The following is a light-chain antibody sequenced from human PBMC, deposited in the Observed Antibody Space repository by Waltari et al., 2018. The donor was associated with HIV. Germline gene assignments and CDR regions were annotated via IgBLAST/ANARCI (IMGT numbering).Light chain of an antibody. CDR2: DIS. Sequence: EIVLTQSPATLSLSPRERAPLSCRASQSVRNFLAWYQQKPGQPPRLLLHDISTRANGIPARFSGSGSGTDFTLTISSIEPEDFAVYYCQQRYQWPPVTFGGGTRVEIK. CDR3: QQRYQWPPVT. J-gene: IGKJ4*01. V-gene: IGKV3-11*01. CDR1: QSVRNF.